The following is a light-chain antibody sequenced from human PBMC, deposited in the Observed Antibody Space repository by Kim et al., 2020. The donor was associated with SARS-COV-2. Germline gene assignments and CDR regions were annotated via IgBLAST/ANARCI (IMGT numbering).Light chain of an antibody. Sequence: DIQMTQSPSSVSASVGDRVTITCRASQDIAGRLAWYQQRPGSAPKLLIFAASDLQSGVPSRFSGSGSGTDFTLSISSLQPEDSATYYCQQANSFPLTFGGGTRVEI. J-gene: IGKJ4*01. V-gene: IGKV1-12*01. CDR1: QDIAGR. CDR2: AAS. CDR3: QQANSFPLT.